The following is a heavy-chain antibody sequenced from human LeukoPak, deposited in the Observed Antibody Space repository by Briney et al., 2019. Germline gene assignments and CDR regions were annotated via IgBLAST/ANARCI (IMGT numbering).Heavy chain of an antibody. CDR1: GFSFSSYE. CDR3: ARGWGSGAMPRTIAFDI. Sequence: GGSLRLSCAASGFSFSSYEMNWVRQAPGKGLEWVSYTNSRGSTIYYADSAKGRFTISRDNAKNSLYLQMDSLRAEDTAVYYCARGWGSGAMPRTIAFDIWGQGTMVTVSS. J-gene: IGHJ3*02. V-gene: IGHV3-48*03. CDR2: TNSRGSTI. D-gene: IGHD2-2*01.